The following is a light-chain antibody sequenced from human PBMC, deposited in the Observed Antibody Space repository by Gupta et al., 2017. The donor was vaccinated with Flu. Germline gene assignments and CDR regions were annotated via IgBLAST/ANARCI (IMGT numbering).Light chain of an antibody. V-gene: IGKV1-39*01. J-gene: IGKJ4*02. CDR2: FAS. CDR3: QQSYTAPRR. Sequence: PSSLSASVGDRASIICRASQTNGNALNWYQQKPGKAPKRLISFASTLQSGVPSRFSGSGSGTGCTLTINGLQPEDVATYSCQQSYTAPRRFAEGTKVEI. CDR1: QTNGNA.